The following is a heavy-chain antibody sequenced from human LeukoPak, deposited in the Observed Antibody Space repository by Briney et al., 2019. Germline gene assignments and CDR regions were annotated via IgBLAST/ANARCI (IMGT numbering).Heavy chain of an antibody. Sequence: SETLSLTCAVYGGSFSGYYWSWIRQPPGKGLEWIGEINHSGSTNYNPSLKSRVTISVDTSKNQFSLKLSSVTAADTAVYYCARARRIAAAGYYYMDVWGKGTTVTVSS. V-gene: IGHV4-34*01. CDR3: ARARRIAAAGYYYMDV. J-gene: IGHJ6*03. D-gene: IGHD6-13*01. CDR1: GGSFSGYY. CDR2: INHSGST.